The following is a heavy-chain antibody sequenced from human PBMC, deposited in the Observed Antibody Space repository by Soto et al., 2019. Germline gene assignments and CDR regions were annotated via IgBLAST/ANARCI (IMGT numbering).Heavy chain of an antibody. CDR1: GGTCSSYA. CDR3: ARDPGAVAGTYGMDV. Sequence: SVKVSCKASGGTCSSYAISWVRQAPGQGLEWMGGIIPIFGTANYAQKFQGRVTITADESTSTAYMELSSLRSEDTAVYYCARDPGAVAGTYGMDVWGQGTTVTVSS. J-gene: IGHJ6*02. CDR2: IIPIFGTA. D-gene: IGHD6-19*01. V-gene: IGHV1-69*13.